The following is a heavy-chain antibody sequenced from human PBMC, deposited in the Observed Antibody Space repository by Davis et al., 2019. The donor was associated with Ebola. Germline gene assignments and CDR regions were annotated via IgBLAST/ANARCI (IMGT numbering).Heavy chain of an antibody. Sequence: ASVKVSCKASGYTFTSYYMHWVRQAPGQGLEWMGIINPSGGSTSYAQKFQGRVTMTRDTSTSTVYMELSSLRSEDTAVYYCARSVYSSSWYRAYYYYYYMDVWGKGTTVTVSS. J-gene: IGHJ6*03. CDR2: INPSGGST. D-gene: IGHD6-13*01. V-gene: IGHV1-46*01. CDR1: GYTFTSYY. CDR3: ARSVYSSSWYRAYYYYYYMDV.